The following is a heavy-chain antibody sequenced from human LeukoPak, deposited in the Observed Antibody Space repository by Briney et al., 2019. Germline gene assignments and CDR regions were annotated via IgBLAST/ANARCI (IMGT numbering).Heavy chain of an antibody. CDR1: GGSFSGYY. Sequence: PSETLSLTCAVYGGSFSGYYWSWIRQPPGKGLEWIGEIHHSGSTNYNPSLKSRVTISVDTSKNQFSLKLSSVTAADTAVYYCARLGVTTEDYWGQGTLVTVSS. CDR2: IHHSGST. CDR3: ARLGVTTEDY. J-gene: IGHJ4*02. D-gene: IGHD4-17*01. V-gene: IGHV4-34*01.